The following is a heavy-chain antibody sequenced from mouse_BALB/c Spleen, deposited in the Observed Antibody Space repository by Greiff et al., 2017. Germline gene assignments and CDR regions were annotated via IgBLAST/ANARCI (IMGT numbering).Heavy chain of an antibody. CDR1: GFTFSSYT. D-gene: IGHD2-1*01. CDR3: ARHGEYGNFDFDY. Sequence: EVQGVESGGGLVQPGGSLKLSCAASGFTFSSYTMSWVRQTPAKRLEWVAYISNGGGSTYYPDTVKGRFTISRDNAKNTLYLQMSSLKSEETAMYYCARHGEYGNFDFDYWGQGTTLTVSS. J-gene: IGHJ2*01. V-gene: IGHV5-12-2*01. CDR2: ISNGGGST.